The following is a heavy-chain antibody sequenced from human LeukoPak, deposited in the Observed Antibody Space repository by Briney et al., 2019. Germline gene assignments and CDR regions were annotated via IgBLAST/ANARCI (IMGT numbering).Heavy chain of an antibody. D-gene: IGHD4-17*01. CDR2: ISAYNGNT. J-gene: IGHJ5*02. V-gene: IGHV1-18*01. CDR1: GYTFTSYG. Sequence: ASVKVSCKASGYTFTSYGISWVRQAPGQGLEWMGWISAYNGNTNYAQKLQGRVTMTTDTSTSTAYMELRSLRSDDTAVYYCARAPRPPLRGDFLNWFDPWGQGTLVTVSS. CDR3: ARAPRPPLRGDFLNWFDP.